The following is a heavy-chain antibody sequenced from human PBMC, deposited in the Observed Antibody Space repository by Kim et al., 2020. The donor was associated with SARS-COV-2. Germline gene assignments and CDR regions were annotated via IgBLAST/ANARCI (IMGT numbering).Heavy chain of an antibody. D-gene: IGHD6-6*01. Sequence: GGSLRLSCAASGFTFSSYAMHWVRQAPGKGLEWVAVISYDGSNKYYADSVKGRFTISRDNSKNTLYLQMNSLRAEDTAVYYCARDRVYSSSSRTYYYYYGMDVWGQGTTVTVSS. J-gene: IGHJ6*02. CDR3: ARDRVYSSSSRTYYYYYGMDV. CDR1: GFTFSSYA. CDR2: ISYDGSNK. V-gene: IGHV3-30-3*01.